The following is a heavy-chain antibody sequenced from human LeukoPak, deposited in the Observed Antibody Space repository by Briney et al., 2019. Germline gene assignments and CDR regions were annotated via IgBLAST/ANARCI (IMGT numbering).Heavy chain of an antibody. CDR2: IYYSGST. CDR1: GGSISSSSYY. J-gene: IGHJ4*02. D-gene: IGHD3-10*01. Sequence: RSSETLSLTCTVSGGSISSSSYYWGWIRQPPGKGLEWIGSIYYSGSTNYNPSLKSRVTISVDTSKNQFSLKLSSVTAADTAVYYCARGGWFGEKLGYWGQGTLVTVSS. V-gene: IGHV4-39*07. CDR3: ARGGWFGEKLGY.